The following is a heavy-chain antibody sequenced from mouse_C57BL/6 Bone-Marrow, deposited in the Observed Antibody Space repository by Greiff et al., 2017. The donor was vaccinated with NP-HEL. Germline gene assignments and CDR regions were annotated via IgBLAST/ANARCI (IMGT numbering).Heavy chain of an antibody. CDR2: IDPETGGT. V-gene: IGHV1-15*01. Sequence: QVQLKESGAELVRPGASVTLSCKASGYTFTDYEMHWVKQTPVHGLEWIGAIDPETGGTAYNQKFKGKAILTAAKSSSTAYIELLSLTSEDSAVYYCVYYDYDGAWFAYWGQGTLVTVSA. D-gene: IGHD2-4*01. J-gene: IGHJ3*01. CDR3: VYYDYDGAWFAY. CDR1: GYTFTDYE.